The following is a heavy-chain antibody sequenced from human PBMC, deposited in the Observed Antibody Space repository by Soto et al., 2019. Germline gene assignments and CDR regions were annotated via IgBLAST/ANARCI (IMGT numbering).Heavy chain of an antibody. D-gene: IGHD4-17*01. CDR1: GFTFSNAW. J-gene: IGHJ6*02. CDR2: IKSKTDGGTT. V-gene: IGHV3-15*01. CDR3: TTDRVTTALYYYYGMDV. Sequence: EVQLVESGGGLVKPGGSLRLSCAASGFTFSNAWMSWVRQAPGKGLEWVGRIKSKTDGGTTDYAAPVKGRFTISRDDSKNTLYLQMNSLKTEDTAVYYSTTDRVTTALYYYYGMDVWGQGTTVTVSS.